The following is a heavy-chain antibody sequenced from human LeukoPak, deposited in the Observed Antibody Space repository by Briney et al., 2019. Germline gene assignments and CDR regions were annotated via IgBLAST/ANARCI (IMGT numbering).Heavy chain of an antibody. CDR1: GFTFGSPW. Sequence: GGSLRLSCAASGFTFGSPWMHWVRQAPGNGLVWVSRVNSDGSATAYADSVKGRLTISRDNAENTLYLQMNSLRAEDTAVYYCARGTAGYHSSYFDCWGQGTLVTVSS. CDR3: ARGTAGYHSSYFDC. V-gene: IGHV3-74*01. CDR2: VNSDGSAT. D-gene: IGHD3-16*02. J-gene: IGHJ4*02.